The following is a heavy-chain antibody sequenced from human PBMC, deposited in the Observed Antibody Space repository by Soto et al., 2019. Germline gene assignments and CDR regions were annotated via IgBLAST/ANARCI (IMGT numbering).Heavy chain of an antibody. V-gene: IGHV4-59*08. D-gene: IGHD3-16*02. CDR1: GGSISTYY. J-gene: IGHJ6*04. CDR2: IYYSGSA. Sequence: PSDTLSLTCTVSGGSISTYYWSWIRQPPGKGLEWIGYIYYSGSANYNPSLKSRVTISVDTSKNQFSLKLSSVTAADTAVYYCARTSYRFMDVWGKGTTVTVSS. CDR3: ARTSYRFMDV.